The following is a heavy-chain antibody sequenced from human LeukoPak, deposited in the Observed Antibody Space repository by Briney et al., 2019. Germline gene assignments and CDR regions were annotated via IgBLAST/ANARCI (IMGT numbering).Heavy chain of an antibody. Sequence: AASVKVSCKASGGTFSGYVMSWVRQAPGQGLEWMGGIIPIFGTANFAQKFQGRIMITADEPTSTAYMELSSLRSEDTAVYYCARVAVPAQYNFWSGYPVPHWFDSWGQGTLVTVSS. D-gene: IGHD3-3*01. CDR3: ARVAVPAQYNFWSGYPVPHWFDS. CDR2: IIPIFGTA. CDR1: GGTFSGYV. J-gene: IGHJ5*01. V-gene: IGHV1-69*13.